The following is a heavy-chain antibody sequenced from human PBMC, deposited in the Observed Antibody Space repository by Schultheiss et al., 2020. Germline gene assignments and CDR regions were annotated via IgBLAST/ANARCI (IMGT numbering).Heavy chain of an antibody. D-gene: IGHD3-22*01. J-gene: IGHJ5*02. V-gene: IGHV4-39*07. CDR3: ARGVRYYYDSSGYPLGWFDP. Sequence: SATLSLTCTVSGGSISSYYWSWIRQPPGKGLEWIGSIYHSGSTYYNPSLKSRVTISVDTSKNQFSLKLSSVTAADTAVYYCARGVRYYYDSSGYPLGWFDPWGQGTLVTVAS. CDR2: IYHSGST. CDR1: GGSISSYY.